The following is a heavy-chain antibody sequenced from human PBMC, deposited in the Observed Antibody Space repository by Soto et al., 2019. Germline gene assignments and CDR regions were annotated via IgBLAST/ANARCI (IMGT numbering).Heavy chain of an antibody. D-gene: IGHD2-2*02. CDR1: GYTFTSYY. J-gene: IGHJ6*02. V-gene: IGHV1-46*01. Sequence: QVQLVQSGAEVKKPGASVKVSCKASGYTFTSYYMRWVRQAPGQGLEWMGIINPSGGSTSYARKGQGRVTLTRGTSTSTVYVELSSLRSEDKAVYYCARGLGCSSASCYTDYYYYGMDVWGQGTTVTVSS. CDR3: ARGLGCSSASCYTDYYYYGMDV. CDR2: INPSGGST.